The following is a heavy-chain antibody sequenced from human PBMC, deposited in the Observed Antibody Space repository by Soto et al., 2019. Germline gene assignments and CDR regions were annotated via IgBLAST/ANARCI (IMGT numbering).Heavy chain of an antibody. V-gene: IGHV3-33*01. CDR2: IWFNGNNK. Sequence: QVQLVESGGGVVQPGGSLRLSCAASGFTFSDYGMHWVRQAPGKGLEWVAVIWFNGNNKFYGDSVNGRFTIFRDNSRNTLNLQMNSLRAEDTAVYYGARDRTHGSGNDTNGYDYWGQGTLVTVSS. CDR1: GFTFSDYG. CDR3: ARDRTHGSGNDTNGYDY. J-gene: IGHJ4*02. D-gene: IGHD3-10*01.